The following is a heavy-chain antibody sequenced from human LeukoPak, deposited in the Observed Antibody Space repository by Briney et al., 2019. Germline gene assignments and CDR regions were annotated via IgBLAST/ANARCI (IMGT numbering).Heavy chain of an antibody. D-gene: IGHD4-23*01. V-gene: IGHV3-23*05. J-gene: IGHJ4*02. CDR1: GFTFSSYA. CDR3: ARRVLGAVGYFDY. Sequence: SGGSLRLSCAASGFTFSSYAMSWVRQAPGKGLEWVSSVSSSGSDTYYTSSVKGRFTISRDNSKNTLYLQVNSLRVEDTAVYYCARRVLGAVGYFDYWGQGALVTVSS. CDR2: VSSSGSDT.